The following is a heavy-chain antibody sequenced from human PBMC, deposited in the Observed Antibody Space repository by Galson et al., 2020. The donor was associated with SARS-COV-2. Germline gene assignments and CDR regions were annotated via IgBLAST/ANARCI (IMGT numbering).Heavy chain of an antibody. V-gene: IGHV4-59*01. J-gene: IGHJ4*02. CDR2: IYYSGST. CDR3: ARGGTAYGDDTNDY. D-gene: IGHD4-17*01. Sequence: SETLSLTCTVSGGSISSYYWSWIRQPPGKGLEWIGYIYYSGSTNYNPSLKSRVTISVDTSKNQFSLKLSSVTAADTAVYYCARGGTAYGDDTNDYWGQGTLVTVSS. CDR1: GGSISSYY.